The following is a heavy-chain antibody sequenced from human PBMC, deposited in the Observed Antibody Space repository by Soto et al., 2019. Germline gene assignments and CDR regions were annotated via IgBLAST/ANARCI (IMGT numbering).Heavy chain of an antibody. CDR1: GGSISNSNW. CDR3: ARRPIVGAAI. Sequence: SETLSLTCAVFGGSISNSNWWTWVRQPPGKGLDWIGEIFHSGSTNYNSSLMGRVTISVDKANNQFSLKLSSVTAADTAVYYCARRPIVGAAIWGQGTLVTVSS. D-gene: IGHD1-26*01. J-gene: IGHJ4*02. V-gene: IGHV4-4*02. CDR2: IFHSGST.